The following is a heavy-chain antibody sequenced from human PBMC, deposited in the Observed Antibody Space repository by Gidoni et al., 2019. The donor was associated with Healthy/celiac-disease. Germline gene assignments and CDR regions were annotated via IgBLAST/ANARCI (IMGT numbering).Heavy chain of an antibody. Sequence: QVQLVQSGAEVKKPGASVKVSCKASGYTFTSYAMHWVRQAPGQRLEWMGWINAGNGNTKYSQKFQGRVTITRDTSASTAYMELSSLRSEDTAVYYCARVRIGGSWYYYFDYWGQGTLVTVSS. CDR2: INAGNGNT. CDR1: GYTFTSYA. V-gene: IGHV1-3*01. J-gene: IGHJ4*02. D-gene: IGHD6-13*01. CDR3: ARVRIGGSWYYYFDY.